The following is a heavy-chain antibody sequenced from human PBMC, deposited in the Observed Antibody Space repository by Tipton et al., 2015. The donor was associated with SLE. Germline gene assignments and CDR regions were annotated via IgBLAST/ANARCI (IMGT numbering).Heavy chain of an antibody. Sequence: QSGAEVKKPGASVKVSCKASGYTFTSYGISWVRQAPGQGLEWMGWISAYNGNTNYAQKLQGRVTMTTDTSTSTAYMELRSLRSDDAAVYYCARGGDYGWGSYRPSYYGMDVWGQGTTVTVSS. CDR3: ARGGDYGWGSYRPSYYGMDV. J-gene: IGHJ6*02. V-gene: IGHV1-18*01. CDR1: GYTFTSYG. CDR2: ISAYNGNT. D-gene: IGHD3-16*02.